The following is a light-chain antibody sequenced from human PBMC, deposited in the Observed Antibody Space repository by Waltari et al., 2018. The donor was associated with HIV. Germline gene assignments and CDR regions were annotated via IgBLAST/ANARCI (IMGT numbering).Light chain of an antibody. Sequence: QSALTQPRSVSGSPGQSVTISCTGTSSDVGGYNYVSWYQQHPGRAPKLIIYDVNKRPSGVPDRFSGSKSGNTASLTISGLQAEDEVDYYCCSYAGTYTFGALVFGSGTKVTVL. CDR2: DVN. V-gene: IGLV2-11*01. CDR3: CSYAGTYTFGALV. CDR1: SSDVGGYNY. J-gene: IGLJ1*01.